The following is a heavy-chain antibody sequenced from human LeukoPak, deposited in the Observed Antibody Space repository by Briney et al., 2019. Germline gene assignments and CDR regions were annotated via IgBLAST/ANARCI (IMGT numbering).Heavy chain of an antibody. CDR1: GYTFTSYG. J-gene: IGHJ5*02. Sequence: ASVKVSCKASGYTFTSYGISWVRQAPGQGLEWMGWISAYNGNTNYAQKLQGRVTMTTDTSTSTAYMELRSLRSDDTAVYYCARDNIVVVPAAMRSWFDPWGQGTLVTVSS. CDR2: ISAYNGNT. CDR3: ARDNIVVVPAAMRSWFDP. D-gene: IGHD2-2*01. V-gene: IGHV1-18*01.